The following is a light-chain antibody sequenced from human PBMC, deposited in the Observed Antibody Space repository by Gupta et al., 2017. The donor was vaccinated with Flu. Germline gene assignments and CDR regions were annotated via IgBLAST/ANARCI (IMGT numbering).Light chain of an antibody. CDR1: SNDVGRYNY. J-gene: IGLJ3*02. Sequence: QSALTQPRSVSGSPGQSVTISCTGTSNDVGRYNYVSWYQQHPGKAPKVIIYDVSKRPSGVPDRFSGSKSGNTASLTISGLQAEDEADYHCCSSAGNSIHWVFGGGTKLTVL. CDR2: DVS. V-gene: IGLV2-11*01. CDR3: CSSAGNSIHWV.